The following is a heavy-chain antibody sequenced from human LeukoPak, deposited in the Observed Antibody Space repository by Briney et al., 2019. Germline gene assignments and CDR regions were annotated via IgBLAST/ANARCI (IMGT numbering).Heavy chain of an antibody. Sequence: GGSLSLSCAPSGFSFSTYMMNWVRQAPGKGLEWLSYISSDSGAIYYADSVKGRFTISRDNAQKSLYLQMNNLRVEDTAVYYSVREAWDWGKGALVTVSS. D-gene: IGHD7-27*01. V-gene: IGHV3-48*01. J-gene: IGHJ4*02. CDR1: GFSFSTYM. CDR3: VREAWD. CDR2: ISSDSGAI.